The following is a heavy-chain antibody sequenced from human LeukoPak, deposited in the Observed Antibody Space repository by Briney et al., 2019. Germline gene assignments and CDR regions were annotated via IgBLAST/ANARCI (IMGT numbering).Heavy chain of an antibody. CDR3: ARSSYYYDSSGYPEYFQH. D-gene: IGHD3-22*01. V-gene: IGHV1-69*05. CDR1: GGTFSSYA. CDR2: IIPIFGTA. Sequence: SVKVSCKASGGTFSSYAISWVRQAPGQGLEWMGRIIPIFGTANYAQKFQGRVTITTDESTSTAYMELSSLRSEDTAVYYCARSSYYYDSSGYPEYFQHWGQGTLVTVSS. J-gene: IGHJ1*01.